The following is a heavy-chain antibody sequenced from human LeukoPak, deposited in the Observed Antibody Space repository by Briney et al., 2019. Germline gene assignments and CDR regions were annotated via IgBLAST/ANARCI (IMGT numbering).Heavy chain of an antibody. CDR2: IIPIFGTA. V-gene: IGHV1-69*05. D-gene: IGHD5-24*01. CDR1: GGTFSGYA. CDR3: ARVRLAMATTKYYFDY. J-gene: IGHJ4*02. Sequence: GASVKVSCKASGGTFSGYAISWVRQAPGQGLEWMGGIIPIFGTANYAQKFQGRVTITTDESTSTAYMELSSLRSEDTAVYYCARVRLAMATTKYYFDYWGQGTLVTVSS.